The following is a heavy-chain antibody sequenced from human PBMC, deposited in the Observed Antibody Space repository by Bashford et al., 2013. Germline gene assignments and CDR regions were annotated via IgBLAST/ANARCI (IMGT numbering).Heavy chain of an antibody. CDR1: GGSIRNSNYV. CDR2: SILVGVP. D-gene: IGHD1-14*01. J-gene: IGHJ3*02. CDR3: ARNQSAFPSYQSSSRADVFDI. Sequence: SETLSLTCTVSGGSIRNSNYVLGLDPPAPGRGCNGLEVSILVGVPTTTRPSKSRVTMAVDAAKNQISLELSFVTAADTAVYYCARNQSAFPSYQSSSRADVFDIWGRGTMVTVSS. V-gene: IGHV4-39*01.